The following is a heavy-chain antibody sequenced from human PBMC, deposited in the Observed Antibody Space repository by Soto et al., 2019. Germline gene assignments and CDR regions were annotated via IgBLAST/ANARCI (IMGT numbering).Heavy chain of an antibody. Sequence: QVQLAESWGGVVQPGRSLRLSCAASGFTFSGYGMHWVRQAPGQGLEWVADIWYDGSNKYYADSVKGRFTISRDNSKNTLYLQMNSLRAEDTAVYYCARGQLQQLVTEVDYWGQGTLVTVSS. V-gene: IGHV3-33*01. CDR2: IWYDGSNK. CDR3: ARGQLQQLVTEVDY. D-gene: IGHD6-13*01. J-gene: IGHJ4*02. CDR1: GFTFSGYG.